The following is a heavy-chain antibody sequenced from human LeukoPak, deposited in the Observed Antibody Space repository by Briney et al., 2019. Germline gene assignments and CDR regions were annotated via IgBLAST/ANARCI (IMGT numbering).Heavy chain of an antibody. CDR3: AREGGWNDFDY. D-gene: IGHD1-1*01. J-gene: IGHJ4*02. CDR2: ISSSGNLI. Sequence: PGGSLRLSCEASGLTFSNYDMNWVRQAPGKGLEWVSYISSSGNLIHYADSVKGRFTFSRDNARNSLYLQMNSLRADDTAICYCAREGGWNDFDYWGQGTLVTVSS. V-gene: IGHV3-48*03. CDR1: GLTFSNYD.